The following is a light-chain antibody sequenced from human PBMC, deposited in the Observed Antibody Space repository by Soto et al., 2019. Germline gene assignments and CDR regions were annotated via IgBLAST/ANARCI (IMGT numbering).Light chain of an antibody. CDR1: NSNIGNNA. V-gene: IGLV1-36*01. CDR3: AAWDDSLNGYV. CDR2: YDN. J-gene: IGLJ1*01. Sequence: QSVLAQPPSVSEAPRQRVTISCSGSNSNIGNNAVNWYQQLPGKAPKLLMYYDNLLPSGVSDRFSGSKSGTSASLAISGLQSEDEADYYCAAWDDSLNGYVFGTGTQLTVL.